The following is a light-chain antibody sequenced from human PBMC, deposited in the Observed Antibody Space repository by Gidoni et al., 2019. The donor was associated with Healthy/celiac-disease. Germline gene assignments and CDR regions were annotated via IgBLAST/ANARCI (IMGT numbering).Light chain of an antibody. J-gene: IGLJ7*01. CDR1: ALPKQY. CDR2: KDR. V-gene: IGLV3-25*03. CDR3: QSADSSGTYAV. Sequence: SYELTQPPSVSVSPGQTARITCPGDALPKQYAYWYQQKPGPAPVLVIYKDRERPSGIPERFSGSSSGTTVTLTISGVQAEDEADYYCQSADSSGTYAVFGGGTQLTVL.